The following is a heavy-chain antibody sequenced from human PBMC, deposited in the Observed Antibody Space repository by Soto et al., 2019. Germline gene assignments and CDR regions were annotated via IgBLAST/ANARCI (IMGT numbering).Heavy chain of an antibody. CDR2: IKSKTDGGTT. J-gene: IGHJ4*02. CDR1: GFTFNNAW. Sequence: GGSLRLSCAASGFTFNNAWMSWVRQAPGKGLEWVGRIKSKTDGGTTDYAAPVKGRFTISRDDSKNTLYLQMNSLKTEDTAVYYCTTDWRYCSGGSCYPAGYGYSGQGTLVTVSS. D-gene: IGHD2-15*01. V-gene: IGHV3-15*01. CDR3: TTDWRYCSGGSCYPAGYGY.